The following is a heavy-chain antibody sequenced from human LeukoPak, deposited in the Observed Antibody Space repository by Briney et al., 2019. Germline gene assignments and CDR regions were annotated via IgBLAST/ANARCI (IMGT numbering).Heavy chain of an antibody. J-gene: IGHJ5*02. D-gene: IGHD3-3*01. CDR3: ARSAVNDFWSGHMFDP. CDR1: GGTFSSYA. V-gene: IGHV1-69*04. CDR2: IIPILGIA. Sequence: ASVKVSCKASGGTFSSYAISWGRQAPGQGLEWMGRIIPILGIANYAQKFQGRVTITADKSTSTAYMELSSLRSEDTAVYYCARSAVNDFWSGHMFDPWGQGTLVTVSS.